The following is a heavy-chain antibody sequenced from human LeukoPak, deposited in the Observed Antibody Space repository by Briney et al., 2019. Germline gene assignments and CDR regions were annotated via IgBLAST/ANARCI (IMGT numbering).Heavy chain of an antibody. CDR1: GYTFTSYD. CDR2: MNPNGGNT. D-gene: IGHD1-26*01. CDR3: ARGLPWELYTVDY. Sequence: GASVKVSCKASGYTFTSYDINWVRQATGQGLEWMGWMNPNGGNTGYAQKFQGRVTMTRNTSISTAYMELSSLRSEDTAVYYCARGLPWELYTVDYWGQGTLVTVSS. V-gene: IGHV1-8*01. J-gene: IGHJ4*02.